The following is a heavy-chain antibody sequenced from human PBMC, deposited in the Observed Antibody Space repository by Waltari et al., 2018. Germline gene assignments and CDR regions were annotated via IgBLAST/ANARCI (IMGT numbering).Heavy chain of an antibody. Sequence: QVQLQESGPGLVKPSGTLSLTCAVSGGSITRLNWWTWVRQPPGKGLEWIGEIFHTEATSYNPSLKSRLTISVDKSKNQFSLKLSSVTVADTAVYYCVRAGYCSRSGCQTWAWDWGQGTLVTVSS. CDR3: VRAGYCSRSGCQTWAWD. D-gene: IGHD2-2*01. CDR2: IFHTEAT. V-gene: IGHV4-4*02. CDR1: GGSITRLNW. J-gene: IGHJ4*02.